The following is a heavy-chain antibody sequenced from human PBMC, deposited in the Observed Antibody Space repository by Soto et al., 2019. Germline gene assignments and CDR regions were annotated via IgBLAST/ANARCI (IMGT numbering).Heavy chain of an antibody. V-gene: IGHV3-53*01. J-gene: IGHJ6*02. Sequence: PGGSLRLSCAASGFIVSSNYMSWVRQAPGKGLEWVSVIYSGGSANYADSVKGRFTISRDNSKNTLYLQMNSLRAEDTAVYYCVIDDYGLDVWGQGTAVTVSS. CDR2: IYSGGSA. CDR3: VIDDYGLDV. CDR1: GFIVSSNY.